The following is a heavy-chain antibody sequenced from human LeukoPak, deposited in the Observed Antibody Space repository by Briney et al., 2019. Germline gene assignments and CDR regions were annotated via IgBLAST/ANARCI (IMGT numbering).Heavy chain of an antibody. V-gene: IGHV4-39*01. CDR3: ARTYGGYYYGMDV. D-gene: IGHD3-10*01. CDR2: IYYSGIS. J-gene: IGHJ6*02. Sequence: PSETLSLTCTASGGSISSGSYYWGWIRQPPGKGLEWISNIYYSGISYYNPSLKSRVTISVDTSKNQFSLNLSSVTAADTAVYYCARTYGGYYYGMDVWGQGTTVTVSS. CDR1: GGSISSGSYY.